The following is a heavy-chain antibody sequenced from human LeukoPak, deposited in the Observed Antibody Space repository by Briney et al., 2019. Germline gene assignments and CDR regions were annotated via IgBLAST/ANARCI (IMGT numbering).Heavy chain of an antibody. J-gene: IGHJ4*02. D-gene: IGHD1-26*01. CDR2: IIPIFGTA. V-gene: IGHV1-69*01. CDR3: ARDETDSGSYYFDY. CDR1: GGTFSSYD. Sequence: ASVKVSYKASGGTFSSYDISWVRQAPGQGLEWMGGIIPIFGTANYAQKFQGRVTITADESTSTAYMELSSLRSEDTAVYYCARDETDSGSYYFDYWGQGTLVTVSS.